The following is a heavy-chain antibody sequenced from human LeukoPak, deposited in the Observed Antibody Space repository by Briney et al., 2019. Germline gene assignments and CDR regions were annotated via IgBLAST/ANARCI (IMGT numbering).Heavy chain of an antibody. CDR2: IKQDGSEK. Sequence: GGSLRLSCATSGFTFSNYYMSSVRQAPGKGLEWVANIKQDGSEKNYVDSVKGRFTISRDNAKNSLYLQMNSLRAEDTALYYCARGITTDSWGQGTLVTVSS. J-gene: IGHJ4*02. CDR3: ARGITTDS. D-gene: IGHD3-10*01. CDR1: GFTFSNYY. V-gene: IGHV3-7*04.